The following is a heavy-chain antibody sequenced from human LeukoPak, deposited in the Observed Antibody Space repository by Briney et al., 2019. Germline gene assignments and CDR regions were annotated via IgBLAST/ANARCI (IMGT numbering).Heavy chain of an antibody. J-gene: IGHJ4*02. CDR3: VRDNPRCCGVIPSNIDDY. D-gene: IGHD2/OR15-2a*01. CDR2: INGGGSPI. Sequence: PGGSLRLSCAASGFTFSNYAINWVRQAPGKGLEWVAYINGGGSPIYYADSVRGRFTISRDNAKNSLYLQMNSLRAEDTAVYYCVRDNPRCCGVIPSNIDDYWGQGTLVTVSS. V-gene: IGHV3-48*01. CDR1: GFTFSNYA.